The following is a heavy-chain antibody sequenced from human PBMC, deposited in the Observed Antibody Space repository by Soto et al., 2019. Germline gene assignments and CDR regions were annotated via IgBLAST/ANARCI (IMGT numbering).Heavy chain of an antibody. CDR1: GFAVSNHY. CDR2: IRTTGST. CDR3: ARNSMMDV. Sequence: EVQLVETGGALIQPGGSLRLSCAASGFAVSNHYMNWVRQAPGKGLEWVSIIRTTGSTYYADSVKGRFTISRDNSKTTVSLEMNSLRVEDTAVYYCARNSMMDVWGQGTTVIVSS. J-gene: IGHJ6*02. V-gene: IGHV3-53*02.